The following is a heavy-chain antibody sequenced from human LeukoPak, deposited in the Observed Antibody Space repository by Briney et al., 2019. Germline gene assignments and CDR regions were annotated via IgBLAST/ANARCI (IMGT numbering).Heavy chain of an antibody. J-gene: IGHJ4*02. Sequence: GGSLRLSCAASGFTFSCYGMHWVRQASGKGLEWVAVISYDGSNKYYADSVKGRFTISRDNSKNTLYLQMNSLRADDTAVYYCARASTDYDFFLWGQGTLVTVSS. CDR2: ISYDGSNK. D-gene: IGHD3-3*01. V-gene: IGHV3-30*03. CDR3: ARASTDYDFFL. CDR1: GFTFSCYG.